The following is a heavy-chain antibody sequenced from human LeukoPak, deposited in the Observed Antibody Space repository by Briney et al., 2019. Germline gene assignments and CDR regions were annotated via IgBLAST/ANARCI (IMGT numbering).Heavy chain of an antibody. CDR1: GYTFTSYG. V-gene: IGHV1-18*01. Sequence: GASVTVSCKASGYTFTSYGISWVRQAPGQGREWMGWISAYNGNTNYAQKLQGRVTMTTDTSTSTAYMELRSLRSDDTAVYYCARVDRRGYCSGGSCSNWFDPWGQGTLVTVSS. D-gene: IGHD2-15*01. CDR2: ISAYNGNT. J-gene: IGHJ5*02. CDR3: ARVDRRGYCSGGSCSNWFDP.